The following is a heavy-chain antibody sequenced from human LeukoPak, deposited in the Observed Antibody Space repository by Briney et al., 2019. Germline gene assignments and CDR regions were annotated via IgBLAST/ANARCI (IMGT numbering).Heavy chain of an antibody. V-gene: IGHV3-23*01. CDR1: GYTFSSYA. Sequence: GGSLRLSCAASGYTFSSYAMSWVRQAPGKGLEWVSAISGSGGSTYYAESVKGRFTISRDNSKNTLYLQMNSLRAEDTAVYYCANPYYDILTGYYSYWGQGTLVTVPT. CDR2: ISGSGGST. D-gene: IGHD3-9*01. CDR3: ANPYYDILTGYYSY. J-gene: IGHJ4*02.